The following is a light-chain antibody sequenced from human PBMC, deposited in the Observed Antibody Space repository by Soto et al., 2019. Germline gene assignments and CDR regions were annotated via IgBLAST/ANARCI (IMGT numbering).Light chain of an antibody. CDR3: QQYNSYQT. J-gene: IGKJ1*01. Sequence: DIQMSQCPSTLSASVGDRVTITCRASQSISSWLAWYQQKPGKAPKLLIYKASSLESGVPSRFSGSGSGTEFTLTISSLQPDDFATYYCQQYNSYQTFGQGTKVEIK. CDR1: QSISSW. CDR2: KAS. V-gene: IGKV1-5*03.